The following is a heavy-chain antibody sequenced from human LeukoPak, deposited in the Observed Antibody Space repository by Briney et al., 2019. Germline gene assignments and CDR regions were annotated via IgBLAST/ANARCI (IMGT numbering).Heavy chain of an antibody. V-gene: IGHV4-59*02. CDR2: IYYIGIT. CDR3: ARESFQAFDT. J-gene: IGHJ3*02. D-gene: IGHD1-26*01. Sequence: SETLSLTCTVSGGSVSSYYWSWIRQPPGKGLEYIGYIYYIGITNYNPSLKSRVTISVDTSKNQFSLELSSVTAADTAIYYCARESFQAFDTWGPGTLVTVSS. CDR1: GGSVSSYY.